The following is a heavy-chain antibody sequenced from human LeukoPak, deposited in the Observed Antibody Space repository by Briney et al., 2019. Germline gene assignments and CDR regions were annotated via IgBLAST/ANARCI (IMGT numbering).Heavy chain of an antibody. Sequence: SETLSLTCTVSGGSISSSNYYWSWIRQPAGKGLEWIGRIYTSGSTNYNPSLKSRVTISVDTSKNQFSLKLSSVTAADTAVYYCARGLTYYDFWSGYYPILYFDYWGQGTLVTVSS. V-gene: IGHV4-61*02. CDR3: ARGLTYYDFWSGYYPILYFDY. CDR2: IYTSGST. J-gene: IGHJ4*02. CDR1: GGSISSSNYY. D-gene: IGHD3-3*01.